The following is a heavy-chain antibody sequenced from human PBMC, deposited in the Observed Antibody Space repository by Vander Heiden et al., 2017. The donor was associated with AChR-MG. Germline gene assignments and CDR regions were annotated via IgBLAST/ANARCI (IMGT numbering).Heavy chain of an antibody. J-gene: IGHJ3*02. CDR2: INPNSGGT. Sequence: QVQMVQSGAEVKKPGASVKVYGKATGYTRTGYDMHWVRQSPGKRLEWMGRINPNSGGTNYAQKFQGRVTMTRDTSISTAYMELSRLRSDDTAVYYCARGGVAGTDAFDIWGQGTMVTVSS. D-gene: IGHD6-19*01. CDR3: ARGGVAGTDAFDI. CDR1: GYTRTGYD. V-gene: IGHV1-2*06.